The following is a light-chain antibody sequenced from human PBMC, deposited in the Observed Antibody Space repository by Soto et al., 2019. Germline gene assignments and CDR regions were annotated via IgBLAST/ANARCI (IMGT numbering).Light chain of an antibody. CDR3: CSYAGSSTFYV. Sequence: QSVLTQSASVSGSPGQSITISCTGTSSDVGSYNLVSWYQQHPGKVPKLMIFEVSKRPSGVSNRFSGSKSGDTASLTIPGLQAEDEADYYCCSYAGSSTFYVFGTGTKVTVL. CDR1: SSDVGSYNL. J-gene: IGLJ1*01. V-gene: IGLV2-23*02. CDR2: EVS.